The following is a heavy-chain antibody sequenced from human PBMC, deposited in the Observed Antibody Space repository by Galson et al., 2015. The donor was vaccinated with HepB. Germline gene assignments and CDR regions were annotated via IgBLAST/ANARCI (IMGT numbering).Heavy chain of an antibody. Sequence: SCKASGYTFTSYDINWVRQATGQGLEWMGWMNPNSGNTGYAQKFQGRVTMTRNTSISTAYMELSSLRSEDTAVYYCARVSHYDFWSGYYSRRGVLDYWGQGTLVTVSS. V-gene: IGHV1-8*01. CDR3: ARVSHYDFWSGYYSRRGVLDY. CDR2: MNPNSGNT. CDR1: GYTFTSYD. J-gene: IGHJ4*02. D-gene: IGHD3-3*01.